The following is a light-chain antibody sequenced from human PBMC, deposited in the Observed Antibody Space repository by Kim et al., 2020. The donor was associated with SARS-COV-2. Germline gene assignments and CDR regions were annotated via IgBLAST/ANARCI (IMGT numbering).Light chain of an antibody. CDR3: QSWDTGTWV. V-gene: IGLV4-69*01. J-gene: IGLJ3*02. CDR1: LGTTNYA. CDR2: LNTDGNH. Sequence: ASVKLSCTLTLGTTNYAIAWHQQQPEKGPRFLMKLNTDGNHIKGDGIPDRFSVSRSGAECYLTISSLQSEDEADYYCQSWDTGTWVFGGGTQLTVL.